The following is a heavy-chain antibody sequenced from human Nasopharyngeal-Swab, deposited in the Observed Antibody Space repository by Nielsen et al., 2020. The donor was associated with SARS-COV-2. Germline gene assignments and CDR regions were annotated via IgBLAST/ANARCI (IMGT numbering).Heavy chain of an antibody. CDR2: ISFDGSNK. CDR1: GFTLSSYA. CDR3: ARSWGGGYSFSFDY. J-gene: IGHJ4*02. D-gene: IGHD2-15*01. V-gene: IGHV3-30-3*01. Sequence: GESLKISCAASGFTLSSYAMHWVRQAPGKGLEWVAVISFDGSNKYYADSVKGRFTISRDNSKNTLYLQMNSLRAEDTAVYYCARSWGGGYSFSFDYWGQGTLVTVSS.